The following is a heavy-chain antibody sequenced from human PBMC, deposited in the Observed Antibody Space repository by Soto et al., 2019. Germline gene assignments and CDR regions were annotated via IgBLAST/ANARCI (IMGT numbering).Heavy chain of an antibody. Sequence: QVQLQESGPGLVKPSQTLSLTCTVSGGSISTGGYYWSWIRQHPGKGLEWFGYIYNSATTYYNPSLKSRVTISVDTSKHQFSLKLSSVTVADTAVYYCARDPAPWGQGALVTVSS. V-gene: IGHV4-31*03. CDR1: GGSISTGGYY. CDR3: ARDPAP. J-gene: IGHJ5*02. CDR2: IYNSATT.